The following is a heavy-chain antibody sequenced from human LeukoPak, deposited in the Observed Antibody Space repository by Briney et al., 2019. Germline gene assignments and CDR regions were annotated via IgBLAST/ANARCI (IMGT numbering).Heavy chain of an antibody. CDR1: GYTFTSYG. Sequence: ASVKVSCKASGYTFTSYGISWVRQAPGQGLEWMGWISAYNGNTNYAQKLQGRVTMTTDTSTSTAYMELRSLRSDDTAVYYCAREWIVVVPGASLPTGYYYGMDVWGQGTTVTVSS. CDR2: ISAYNGNT. J-gene: IGHJ6*02. CDR3: AREWIVVVPGASLPTGYYYGMDV. D-gene: IGHD2-2*01. V-gene: IGHV1-18*01.